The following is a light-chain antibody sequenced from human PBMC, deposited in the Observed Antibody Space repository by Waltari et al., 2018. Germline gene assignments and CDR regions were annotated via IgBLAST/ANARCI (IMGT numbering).Light chain of an antibody. CDR2: DAS. CDR1: QTISTW. J-gene: IGKJ1*01. Sequence: IQMTQSPSTLSASVGHRVTITCRASQTISTWLAWYQHKPGQAPKLLIYDASTIQSGVPSRFSGSGSGTEFSLTISTLQPDDFATYYCQQYQTFRTFGRGTRVELK. V-gene: IGKV1-5*01. CDR3: QQYQTFRT.